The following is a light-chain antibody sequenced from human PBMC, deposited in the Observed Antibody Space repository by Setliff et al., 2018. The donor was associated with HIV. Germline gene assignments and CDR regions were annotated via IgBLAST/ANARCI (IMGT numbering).Light chain of an antibody. CDR2: GAS. CDR1: QSVSSNY. V-gene: IGKV3-20*01. CDR3: QQYGSPLT. J-gene: IGKJ4*01. Sequence: ETVLTQSPGTLSLSPGERATLSCRASQSVSSNYLAWYQQEPGQAPRLLIYGASSRATGIPDRFSGSGSGTDFTLTISRLEPEDFAVYYCQQYGSPLTFGGGTKVDIK.